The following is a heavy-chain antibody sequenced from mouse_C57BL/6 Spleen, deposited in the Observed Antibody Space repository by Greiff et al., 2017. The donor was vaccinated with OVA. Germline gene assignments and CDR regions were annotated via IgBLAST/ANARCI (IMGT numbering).Heavy chain of an antibody. CDR3: AGNGDYDGDYLDY. D-gene: IGHD2-4*01. CDR2: IWSGGGT. V-gene: IGHV2-2*01. J-gene: IGHJ2*01. CDR1: GFSLTSYG. Sequence: QVQLQQSGPGLVQPSQSLSITCTASGFSLTSYGVHWVRQSPGKGLEWLGVIWSGGGTAYNAAFISRLSISKDNPKSQVFFKMNSLQADDTAIYYCAGNGDYDGDYLDYWGQGTTLTVSS.